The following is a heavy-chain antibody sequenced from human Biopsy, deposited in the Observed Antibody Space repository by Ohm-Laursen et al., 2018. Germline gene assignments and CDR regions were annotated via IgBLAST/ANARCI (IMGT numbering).Heavy chain of an antibody. CDR1: GDDSIASYY. CDR3: ARGYGGSSRYFDL. J-gene: IGHJ2*01. D-gene: IGHD3-16*01. Sequence: SDTLSLTCTVSGDDSIASYYWSWIRQSPEKGLEWIGFVFHSGLTSYHPSLRSRVSISVDSSKNQFYLNLSSLTPADTAVYLCARGYGGSSRYFDLWGRGTQVTVSS. V-gene: IGHV4-59*07. CDR2: VFHSGLT.